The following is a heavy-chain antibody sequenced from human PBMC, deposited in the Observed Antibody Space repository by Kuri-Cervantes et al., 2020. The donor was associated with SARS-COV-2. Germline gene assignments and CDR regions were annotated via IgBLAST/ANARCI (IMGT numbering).Heavy chain of an antibody. CDR1: GYTFTSYG. V-gene: IGHV1-18*04. CDR3: ARGMVRGLIQSYYYGMDV. D-gene: IGHD3-10*01. CDR2: ISAYNGNT. J-gene: IGHJ6*02. Sequence: VSVKVSCKASGYTFTSYGISWVRQAPGQGLEWMGWISAYNGNTNYAQKLQGRVTMTRDTSSTGYMELSRLRSDDTAVYYCARGMVRGLIQSYYYGMDVWGQGTTVTVSS.